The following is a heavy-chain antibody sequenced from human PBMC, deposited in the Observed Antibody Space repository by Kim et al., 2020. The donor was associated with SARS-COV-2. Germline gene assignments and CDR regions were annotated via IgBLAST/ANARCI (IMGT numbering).Heavy chain of an antibody. Sequence: ESVKGRFTFSRDNAKNTLYLQMNSLRAEDTAVYYCGRGARGYSGYDPFDIWGQGTMVTVSS. CDR3: GRGARGYSGYDPFDI. J-gene: IGHJ3*02. V-gene: IGHV3-74*01. D-gene: IGHD5-12*01.